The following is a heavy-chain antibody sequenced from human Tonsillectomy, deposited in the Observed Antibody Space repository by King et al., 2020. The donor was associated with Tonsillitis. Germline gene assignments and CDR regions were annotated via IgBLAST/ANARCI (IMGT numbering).Heavy chain of an antibody. J-gene: IGHJ4*02. D-gene: IGHD6-19*01. CDR2: IYNSGST. V-gene: IGHV4-59*01. CDR1: GGSISSYY. CDR3: ATLRIAVEGYGAIDY. Sequence: QLQESGPGLVKPSETLSLTCTVSGGSISSYYWNWIRQPPGKGLEWIGYIYNSGSTNYNPSLKSRVTMSVDTSENQFSLKLSSVTAADTAVYYCATLRIAVEGYGAIDYWGQGTLVTVSS.